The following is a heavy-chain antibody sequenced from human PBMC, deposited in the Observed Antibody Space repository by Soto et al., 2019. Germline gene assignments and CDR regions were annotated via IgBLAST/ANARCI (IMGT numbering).Heavy chain of an antibody. J-gene: IGHJ5*02. V-gene: IGHV3-23*01. D-gene: IGHD3-10*01. CDR2: ISGSGGST. CDR1: GFTFSIYA. Sequence: GGSLRLSCAASGFTFSIYAMSWVRQAPGKGLNWVSSISGSGGSTYYADSVKGRFTISRDNSKNTLYLQMNSLRAEDTAVYYCAKGIYGSGSPNWLDPWGQGTLVTVSS. CDR3: AKGIYGSGSPNWLDP.